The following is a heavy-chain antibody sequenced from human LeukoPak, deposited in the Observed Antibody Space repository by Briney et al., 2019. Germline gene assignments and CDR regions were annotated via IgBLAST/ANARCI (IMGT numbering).Heavy chain of an antibody. CDR3: ARDPHGSGRGDY. Sequence: GGSLRLSCAASGFTFSYYWMGWVRQAPGKGLEWVANIKQDGSEKYYVDSVRGRFTISRDNAKNSLYLQMNSMRAEDTAVYYCARDPHGSGRGDYWGQGTLVTVSS. CDR2: IKQDGSEK. J-gene: IGHJ4*02. D-gene: IGHD3-10*01. CDR1: GFTFSYYW. V-gene: IGHV3-7*01.